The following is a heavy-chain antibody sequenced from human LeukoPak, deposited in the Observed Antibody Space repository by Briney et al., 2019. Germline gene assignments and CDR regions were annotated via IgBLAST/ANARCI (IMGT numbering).Heavy chain of an antibody. CDR2: ISSSSSYI. J-gene: IGHJ3*02. Sequence: GGSLRLSCAASGFTFSSYSMNWVRQAPGKGLEWVSSISSSSSYIYYADSVKRRFTISRDNAKNSLCLQMNSLRAEDTAVYYCARQADAFDIWGQGTMVTVSS. V-gene: IGHV3-21*01. CDR3: ARQADAFDI. CDR1: GFTFSSYS.